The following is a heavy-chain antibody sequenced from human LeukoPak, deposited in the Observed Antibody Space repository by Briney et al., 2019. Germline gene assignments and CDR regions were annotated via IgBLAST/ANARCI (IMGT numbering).Heavy chain of an antibody. CDR2: ITPSGGST. CDR1: GYTFTSYY. Sequence: ASVKVSCKASGYTFTSYYMHWVRQAPGQGLEWMGVITPSGGSTTYAQKFQGRVTMTRDMSTSTVYMELSSLRPEDTAVYYCAREGRSGFYYMDVWGKGATVTVSS. CDR3: AREGRSGFYYMDV. D-gene: IGHD3-10*01. V-gene: IGHV1-46*01. J-gene: IGHJ6*03.